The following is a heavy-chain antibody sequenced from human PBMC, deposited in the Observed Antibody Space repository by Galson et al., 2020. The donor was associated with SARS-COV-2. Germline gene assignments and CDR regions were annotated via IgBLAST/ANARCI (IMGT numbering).Heavy chain of an antibody. J-gene: IGHJ4*02. CDR3: AQAVFGYSYGLDYFDY. D-gene: IGHD5-18*01. V-gene: IGHV3-30*18. Sequence: TGGSLRLSCAASGFTFSSYGMHWVRQAPGKGLEWVAVISYDGSNKYYADSVKGRFTISRDNSKNTLYLQMNSLRAEDTAVYYCAQAVFGYSYGLDYFDYWGQGTLVTVSS. CDR1: GFTFSSYG. CDR2: ISYDGSNK.